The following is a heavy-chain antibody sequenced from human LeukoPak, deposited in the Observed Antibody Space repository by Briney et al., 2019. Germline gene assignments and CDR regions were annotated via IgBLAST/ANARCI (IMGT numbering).Heavy chain of an antibody. J-gene: IGHJ4*02. V-gene: IGHV1-2*02. CDR1: VYTFTGYY. CDR3: AGGTYCGGDCIGK. CDR2: INPNSGGT. D-gene: IGHD2-21*02. Sequence: GASVKVSCKASVYTFTGYYIHWVRQAPGHGLEWMGWINPNSGGTNYAQKFQGRVTMTRDTSISTAYMELSRLRSDDTAVYYCAGGTYCGGDCIGKWGQGTLVIVSS.